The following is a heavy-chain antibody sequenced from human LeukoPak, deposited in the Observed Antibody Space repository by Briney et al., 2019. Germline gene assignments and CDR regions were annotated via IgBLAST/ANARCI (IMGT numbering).Heavy chain of an antibody. CDR1: GGTFSSYA. CDR2: IIPIFGTA. CDR3: ARVPIPGFLEWFDPDNWFDP. V-gene: IGHV1-69*05. D-gene: IGHD3-3*01. Sequence: ASVKVSCKASGGTFSSYAISWVRQAPEQGLEWMGGIIPIFGTANYAQKFQGRVTITTDESTSTAYMELSSLRSEDTSVYYCARVPIPGFLEWFDPDNWFDPWGQGTLVTVSS. J-gene: IGHJ5*02.